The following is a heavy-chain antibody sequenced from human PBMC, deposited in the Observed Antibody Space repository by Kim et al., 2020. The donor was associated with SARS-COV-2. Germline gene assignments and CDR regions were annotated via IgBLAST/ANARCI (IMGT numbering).Heavy chain of an antibody. V-gene: IGHV3-23*01. CDR2: ISASGVGT. CDR1: GFTFNNYA. D-gene: IGHD1-26*01. J-gene: IGHJ4*02. Sequence: GGSLRLSCVASGFTFNNYAMTWFRQAPGRGLEWLSTISASGVGTDYIDSVRGRFTISRDNSKNMLYLQVNSVRAEDTAIFYCSKRRDGYYPDDYWGQGTPVTVSS. CDR3: SKRRDGYYPDDY.